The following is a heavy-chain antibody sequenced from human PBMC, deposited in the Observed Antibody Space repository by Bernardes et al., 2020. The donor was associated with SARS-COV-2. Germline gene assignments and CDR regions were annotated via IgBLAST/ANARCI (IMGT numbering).Heavy chain of an antibody. Sequence: GGSLRLSCAASGFTFSSYAMSWVRQAPGKGLEWVSAISGSGGSTYYADSVKGRFTISRDNSKNTLYLQMNSLRAEDTAVYYCARKTGHDYGMDVWGQGTTVTVSS. V-gene: IGHV3-23*01. CDR1: GFTFSSYA. CDR2: ISGSGGST. CDR3: ARKTGHDYGMDV. J-gene: IGHJ6*02. D-gene: IGHD3-10*01.